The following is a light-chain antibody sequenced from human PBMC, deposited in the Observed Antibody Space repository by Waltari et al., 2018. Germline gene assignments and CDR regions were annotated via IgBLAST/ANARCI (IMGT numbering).Light chain of an antibody. CDR3: SSYSTSSSLIL. CDR1: SSDVGGHDY. J-gene: IGLJ2*01. Sequence: QSALSQPASVSGSPGQSITISCTGASSDVGGHDYVSWYQHHPGKAPKLIIRDVNNRPSGVSNRFSGSKSGNTASLTISGLQAEDEADYYCSSYSTSSSLILFGEGTKVTVL. V-gene: IGLV2-14*03. CDR2: DVN.